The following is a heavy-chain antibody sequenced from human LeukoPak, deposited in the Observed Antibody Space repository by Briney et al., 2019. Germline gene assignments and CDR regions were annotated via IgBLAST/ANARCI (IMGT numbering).Heavy chain of an antibody. CDR2: ISGSGVST. CDR3: AKGLIAVAGTRFAGGYMDV. D-gene: IGHD6-19*01. Sequence: GGSLRLSCAASGFTFSSYAMSWIRQAPGKGLEWVSSISGSGVSTYYADSVQGRFTISRDNSKSALYLQMNSLRAEDTAVYYCAKGLIAVAGTRFAGGYMDVWGKGTTVTVSS. J-gene: IGHJ6*03. CDR1: GFTFSSYA. V-gene: IGHV3-23*01.